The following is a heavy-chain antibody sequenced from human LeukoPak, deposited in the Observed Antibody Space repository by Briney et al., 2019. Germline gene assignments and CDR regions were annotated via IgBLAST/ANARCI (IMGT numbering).Heavy chain of an antibody. J-gene: IGHJ4*02. CDR1: GGTFSGYA. D-gene: IGHD5-24*01. V-gene: IGHV1-69*01. CDR3: ARESRDGYNQRRYFDY. CDR2: IIPIFGTA. Sequence: ASVKVSCKASGGTFSGYAISWVRQAPGQGLEWMGGIIPIFGTANYAQKFQGRVTITADESTSTAYMELSSLRSEDTAVYYCARESRDGYNQRRYFDYWGQGTLVTVPS.